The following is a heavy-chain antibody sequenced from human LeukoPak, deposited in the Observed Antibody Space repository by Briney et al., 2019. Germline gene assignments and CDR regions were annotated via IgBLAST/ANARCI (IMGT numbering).Heavy chain of an antibody. CDR2: INPNSGGT. D-gene: IGHD5-18*01. V-gene: IGHV1-2*04. CDR3: ARDRGSGYSYGYRGFDP. J-gene: IGHJ5*02. CDR1: GYTFTGYY. Sequence: ASVKVSCKASGYTFTGYYMHWVRQAPGQGLEWMGWINPNSGGTNYAQKFQGWVTMTRDTSISTAYMELNSLRAEDTAVYYCARDRGSGYSYGYRGFDPWGQGTLVTVSS.